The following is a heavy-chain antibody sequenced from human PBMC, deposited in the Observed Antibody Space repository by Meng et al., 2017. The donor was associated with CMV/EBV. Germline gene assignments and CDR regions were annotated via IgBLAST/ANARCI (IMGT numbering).Heavy chain of an antibody. V-gene: IGHV2-5*02. CDR3: AHLDTAKLHFDY. Sequence: HITLKAFGPTLVKPTQTLTLTCTFSGFSLSTSGVGVGWIRQPPGKALEWLALIYWDDDKRYSPSLKSRLTITKDTSKNQVVLTMTNMDPVDTATYYCAHLDTAKLHFDYWGQGTLVTVSS. J-gene: IGHJ4*02. CDR1: GFSLSTSGVG. D-gene: IGHD5-18*01. CDR2: IYWDDDK.